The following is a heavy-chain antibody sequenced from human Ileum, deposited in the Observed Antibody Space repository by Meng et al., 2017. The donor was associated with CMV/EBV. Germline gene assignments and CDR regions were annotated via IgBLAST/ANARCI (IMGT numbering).Heavy chain of an antibody. CDR3: AREFEYKRCSYGMDV. CDR1: GFIIRSYW. D-gene: IGHD2-2*01. Sequence: GESLKIPCASSGFIIRSYWMHRVRQSPGKGLMWVSRIDADGSGIAYADPVEGRFTISRYNAKNTVSLQMNSLRDEDTGVYYCAREFEYKRCSYGMDVWGQGTTVTVSS. V-gene: IGHV3-74*01. J-gene: IGHJ6*02. CDR2: IDADGSGI.